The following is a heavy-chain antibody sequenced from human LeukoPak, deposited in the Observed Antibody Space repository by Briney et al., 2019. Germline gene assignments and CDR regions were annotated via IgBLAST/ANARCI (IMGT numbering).Heavy chain of an antibody. CDR2: INAGNGNT. D-gene: IGHD3-3*01. J-gene: IGHJ4*02. Sequence: ASVKVSCKASGYTFTSYAMHWVRQAPGQRLEWMGWINAGNGNTKYSQKFQGRVTITGDTSASTAYMELSSLRSEDTAVYYCARFPLYSPRSGYDYWGQGTLVTVSS. V-gene: IGHV1-3*01. CDR1: GYTFTSYA. CDR3: ARFPLYSPRSGYDY.